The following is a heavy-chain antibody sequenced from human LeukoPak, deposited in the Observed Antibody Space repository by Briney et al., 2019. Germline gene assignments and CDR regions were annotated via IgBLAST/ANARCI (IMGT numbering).Heavy chain of an antibody. Sequence: SETLSLTCTVSGGSISNYYWNWIRQPPGRGLEWIGYIYYSGSTSYNPSLKSRVTISVDTSKSHFSLKLRSVTAADTAIYYCARGIIGVAITGAFDIWGQGTMVTVSS. CDR1: GGSISNYY. D-gene: IGHD3-3*02. V-gene: IGHV4-59*01. CDR3: ARGIIGVAITGAFDI. J-gene: IGHJ3*02. CDR2: IYYSGST.